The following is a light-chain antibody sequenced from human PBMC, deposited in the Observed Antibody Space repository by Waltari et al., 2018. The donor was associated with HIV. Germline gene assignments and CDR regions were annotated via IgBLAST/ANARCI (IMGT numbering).Light chain of an antibody. CDR2: EVT. Sequence: QSALTQPASMSGSPGQSTTISCTGPSSDVNDYNYVSWYQHPPAKAPKVIIYEVTRRPSGVSNRFSGSKSGNTASLTISGLLPEDEAEYFCVSYISSSTPEFGGGTKLTVL. CDR1: SSDVNDYNY. CDR3: VSYISSSTPE. V-gene: IGLV2-14*01. J-gene: IGLJ3*02.